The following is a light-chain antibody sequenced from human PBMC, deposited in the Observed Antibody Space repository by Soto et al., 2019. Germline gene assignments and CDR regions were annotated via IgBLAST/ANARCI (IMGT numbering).Light chain of an antibody. CDR3: QQRSNWPPYT. Sequence: EIVLTQSPATLSLSPGERATLSCRASQSVSRYLAWYQQKPGQAPRLLIYDASNRATGIPARFSGSGSATDFTLTISSREPEDFAVYYCQQRSNWPPYTFGQGTKLEIK. CDR1: QSVSRY. V-gene: IGKV3-11*01. J-gene: IGKJ2*01. CDR2: DAS.